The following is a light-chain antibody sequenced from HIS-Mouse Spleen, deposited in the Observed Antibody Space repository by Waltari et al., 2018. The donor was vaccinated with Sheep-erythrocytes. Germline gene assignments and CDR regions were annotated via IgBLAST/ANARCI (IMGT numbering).Light chain of an antibody. CDR3: CSYAGSYNHV. CDR2: DVS. V-gene: IGLV2-11*01. Sequence: QSALTQPRSVSGSPGQSVPTSCPGTSSDVGGYNYVSWYQQHPGKAPKLMIYDVSKRPSGVPDRFSGSKSGNTASLTISGLRAEDEADYYCCSYAGSYNHVFATGTKVTVL. CDR1: SSDVGGYNY. J-gene: IGLJ1*01.